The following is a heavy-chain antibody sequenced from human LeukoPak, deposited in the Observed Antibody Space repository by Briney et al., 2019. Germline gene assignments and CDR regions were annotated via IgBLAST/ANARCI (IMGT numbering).Heavy chain of an antibody. D-gene: IGHD3-9*01. V-gene: IGHV3-21*01. CDR3: ARRGYYDILTGYSVGYYYMDV. J-gene: IGHJ6*03. Sequence: GGSLRLSCAASGFTFSSYSMNWVRQAPGKGLEWVSSISSSSSYIYYADSVKGRFTISRDNAKNSLYLQMNSLRAEDTAVYYCARRGYYDILTGYSVGYYYMDVWGKGTTVTVSS. CDR1: GFTFSSYS. CDR2: ISSSSSYI.